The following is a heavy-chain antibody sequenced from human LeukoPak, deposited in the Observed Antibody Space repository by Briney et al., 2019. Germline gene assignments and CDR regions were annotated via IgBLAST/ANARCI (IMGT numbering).Heavy chain of an antibody. CDR3: AKDVYCSSTSCPNWFDP. V-gene: IGHV3-23*05. CDR1: GFIFRKYG. J-gene: IGHJ5*02. Sequence: GGSLRLSCAASGFIFRKYGMNWVRQAPGKGLEWVSGIYTNHNTRYADSVKGRFTISRDNSKNTLYLQMNSLRAEDTAVYYCAKDVYCSSTSCPNWFDPWGQGTLVTVSS. CDR2: IYTNHNT. D-gene: IGHD2-2*01.